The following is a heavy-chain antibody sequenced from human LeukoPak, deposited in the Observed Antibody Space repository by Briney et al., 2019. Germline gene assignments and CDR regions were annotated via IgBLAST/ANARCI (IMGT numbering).Heavy chain of an antibody. Sequence: GASVKVSCKASGYTFTSYGISWVRQAPGQGLEWMGWISAYNGNTNYAQKLQGRVTMTTGTSTSTAYMELRSLRSDDTAVYYCARDSSSTSWGDWFDPWGQGTLVTVSS. CDR3: ARDSSSTSWGDWFDP. D-gene: IGHD2-2*01. V-gene: IGHV1-18*01. CDR2: ISAYNGNT. J-gene: IGHJ5*02. CDR1: GYTFTSYG.